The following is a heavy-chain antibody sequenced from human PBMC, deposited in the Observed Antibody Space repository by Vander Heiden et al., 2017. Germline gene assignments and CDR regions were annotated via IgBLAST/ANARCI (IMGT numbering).Heavy chain of an antibody. J-gene: IGHJ3*02. CDR2: ISWNSGSI. Sequence: EVQLVESGGGLVQPGRSLGLSCAASEFSLDDYAMHWVRQAPGKGLEWVSGISWNSGSIGYADSVKGRFTISRDNAKNSLYLQMNSLRPEDTALYYCAKADDYGDSDSFDIWGQGTMGTVSS. CDR3: AKADDYGDSDSFDI. V-gene: IGHV3-9*01. CDR1: EFSLDDYA. D-gene: IGHD4-17*01.